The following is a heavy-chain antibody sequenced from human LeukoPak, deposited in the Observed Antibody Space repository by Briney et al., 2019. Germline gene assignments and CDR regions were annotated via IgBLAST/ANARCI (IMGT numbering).Heavy chain of an antibody. CDR2: INGNTGGT. V-gene: IGHV1-2*02. Sequence: ASVKVSCKASGYNFTNYYMQWVRQAPGQGLEWMGWINGNTGGTNYAQKFQGRVTMTRDTSTSTAYIELGRLRSDDTAVYYCTTLGRLWYGDHDGFDIWGQGTMVTVPS. D-gene: IGHD3-10*01. CDR1: GYNFTNYY. CDR3: TTLGRLWYGDHDGFDI. J-gene: IGHJ3*02.